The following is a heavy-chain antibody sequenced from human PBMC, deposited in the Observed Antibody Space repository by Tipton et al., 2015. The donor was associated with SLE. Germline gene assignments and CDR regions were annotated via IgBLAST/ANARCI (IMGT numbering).Heavy chain of an antibody. D-gene: IGHD3-3*01. Sequence: TLSLTCTVSGGSISSYYWSWIRQPPGKGLEWIGYIYYSGSTNYNPSLKSRVTISVDTSKNQFSLKLSSVTAADTAVYYCARDVRFLEWLGWFDPWGQGTLVTVSS. J-gene: IGHJ5*02. CDR3: ARDVRFLEWLGWFDP. V-gene: IGHV4-59*01. CDR2: IYYSGST. CDR1: GGSISSYY.